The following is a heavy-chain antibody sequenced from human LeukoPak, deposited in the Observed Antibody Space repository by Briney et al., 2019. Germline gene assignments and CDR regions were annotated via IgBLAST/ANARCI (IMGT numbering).Heavy chain of an antibody. V-gene: IGHV3-11*01. Sequence: PGGPLRLSCAASGFTFNDYYMSWIRQAPGKGLEWLSYINIGGTNTHYADSVKGRFTISRDNAKKSLYLEMNNLRAEDTAVYYCATDGAGLDTWGQGVLVTVSS. CDR1: GFTFNDYY. J-gene: IGHJ5*02. CDR3: ATDGAGLDT. CDR2: INIGGTNT.